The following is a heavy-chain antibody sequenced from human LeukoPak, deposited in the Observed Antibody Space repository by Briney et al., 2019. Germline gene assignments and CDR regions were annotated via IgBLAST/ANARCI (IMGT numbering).Heavy chain of an antibody. Sequence: NPSETLSLTCTVSGGSISSYYWSWIRQPPGKGLEWIGYIYYSGSTNYNPSLKSRVTISVDTSKNQFSLKLSSVTAADTAVYYCARAYCSGGSCYSLSFDYWGQGTLVTVSS. CDR3: ARAYCSGGSCYSLSFDY. D-gene: IGHD2-15*01. V-gene: IGHV4-59*01. J-gene: IGHJ4*02. CDR1: GGSISSYY. CDR2: IYYSGST.